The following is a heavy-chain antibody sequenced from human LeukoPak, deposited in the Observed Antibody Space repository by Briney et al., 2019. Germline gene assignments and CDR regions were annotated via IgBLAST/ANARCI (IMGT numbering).Heavy chain of an antibody. CDR2: IVVGSGNT. CDR1: GFTFTSSA. V-gene: IGHV1-58*01. CDR3: AALYCSSTSCYSGNFGI. Sequence: SVKVSCKASGFTFTSSAVQWVRQARGQRLEWIGWIVVGSGNTNCAQKFQERVTITRDMSTSTAYMELSSLRSEDTAVYYCAALYCSSTSCYSGNFGIWGQGTMVTVSS. J-gene: IGHJ3*02. D-gene: IGHD2-2*01.